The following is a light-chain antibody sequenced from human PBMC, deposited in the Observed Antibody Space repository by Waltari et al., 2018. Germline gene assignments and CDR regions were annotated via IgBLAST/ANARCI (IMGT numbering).Light chain of an antibody. CDR2: DAS. CDR3: QQRSNWPRLT. J-gene: IGKJ4*01. V-gene: IGKV3-11*01. CDR1: QSVSSY. Sequence: EIVLTQSPATLSLSPGERATLSCRVSQSVSSYLAWYQQKHGQAPRLLIYDASNRATGIPARFSGSGSGTDFTLTISSLEPEDFAVYYCQQRSNWPRLTFGGGTKVEIK.